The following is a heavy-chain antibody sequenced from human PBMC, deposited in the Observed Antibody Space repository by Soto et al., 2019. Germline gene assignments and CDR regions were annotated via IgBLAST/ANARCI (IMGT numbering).Heavy chain of an antibody. CDR2: ISTSSST. Sequence: GGSLRLSCAASGFACSSYSMKWVCQAPGKGLEWVSSISTSSSTYYADAVKGRFTISRDNSKSTLYLQMNSLRAEDTAVYYCGKGRSYYYYYGVDVWGQGTTVTAP. D-gene: IGHD1-26*01. CDR1: GFACSSYS. CDR3: GKGRSYYYYYGVDV. V-gene: IGHV3-23*01. J-gene: IGHJ6*02.